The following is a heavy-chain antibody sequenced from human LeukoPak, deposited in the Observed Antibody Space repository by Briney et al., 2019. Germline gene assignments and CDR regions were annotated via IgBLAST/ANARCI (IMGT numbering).Heavy chain of an antibody. V-gene: IGHV4-39*07. CDR2: VSYSGTV. J-gene: IGHJ6*03. CDR1: GVSISSDDYL. CDR3: ARRGWIQPWGSSGYFNYYYYYYYMDV. Sequence: PSETLSLTCTVSGVSISSDDYLWGWIRQSPGKGLEWIASVSYSGTVYYNPSLESRVTISVDTSKNQFSLKLSSVTAADTAVYYCARRGWIQPWGSSGYFNYYYYYYYMDVWGKGTTVTISS. D-gene: IGHD3-22*01.